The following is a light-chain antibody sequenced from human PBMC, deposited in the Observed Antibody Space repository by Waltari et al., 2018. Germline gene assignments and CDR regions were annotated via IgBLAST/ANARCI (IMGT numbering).Light chain of an antibody. CDR1: QSVLYSSNSRNY. V-gene: IGKV4-1*01. J-gene: IGKJ1*01. CDR3: QQYYSAPRT. CDR2: GAS. Sequence: DIVMTQSPDPLAVSLCESATITCTSSQSVLYSSNSRNYLTRFQQKPGQPPKLVIYGASTRESGVADRFSGSGSGKDFTLTISSLQAEDVAIYYCQQYYSAPRTFGQGTKVEIK.